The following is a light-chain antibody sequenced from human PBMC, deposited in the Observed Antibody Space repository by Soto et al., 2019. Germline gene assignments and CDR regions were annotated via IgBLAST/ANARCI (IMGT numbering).Light chain of an antibody. CDR2: EVT. Sequence: QSVLTQPASVSGSPGQSITISCIGTSSDVGGYNYVSWYQQHPGKAPKLIVYEVTYRPSGVSNRFSGSKSGNTASLTISGLQAEDEADYYCSSYTSSSPVVFGGGTKLTLL. V-gene: IGLV2-14*01. J-gene: IGLJ2*01. CDR1: SSDVGGYNY. CDR3: SSYTSSSPVV.